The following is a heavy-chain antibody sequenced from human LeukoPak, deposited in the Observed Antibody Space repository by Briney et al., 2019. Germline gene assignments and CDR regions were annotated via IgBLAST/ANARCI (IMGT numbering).Heavy chain of an antibody. CDR2: INPNSGGT. CDR3: ARAETHIVVVIADI. Sequence: GASVKVSCKASGYTFTGYYMHWVRQAPGQGLEWMGWINPNSGGTNYAQRFQGSVTMTRDTSISTAYMELSRLRSDDTAVYYCARAETHIVVVIADIWGQGTMVTVSS. CDR1: GYTFTGYY. V-gene: IGHV1-2*02. J-gene: IGHJ3*02. D-gene: IGHD2-21*01.